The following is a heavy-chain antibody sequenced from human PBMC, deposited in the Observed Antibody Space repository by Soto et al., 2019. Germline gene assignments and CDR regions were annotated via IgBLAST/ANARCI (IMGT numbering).Heavy chain of an antibody. CDR1: GGSISSGGYY. CDR3: ARVSVGTTVTTDYYYYYMDV. D-gene: IGHD4-17*01. Sequence: SETLSLTCTVSGGSISSGGYYWSWIRQHPGKGLEWIGYIYYSGSTYYNPSLKSRVTISVDTSKNQFSLKLSSVTAADTAVYYCARVSVGTTVTTDYYYYYMDVWGKGTTVTVSS. V-gene: IGHV4-31*03. J-gene: IGHJ6*03. CDR2: IYYSGST.